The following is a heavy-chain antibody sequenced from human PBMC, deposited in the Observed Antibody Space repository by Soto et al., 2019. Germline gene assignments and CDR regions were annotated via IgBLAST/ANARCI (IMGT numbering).Heavy chain of an antibody. J-gene: IGHJ6*02. CDR1: GITVSTNY. V-gene: IGHV3-53*01. D-gene: IGHD3-10*01. CDR2: IHAGGTT. Sequence: PEGTMRLSCAASGITVSTNYMSWVRQAPGKGLEWVSVIHAGGTTFYADSVKGRFTISRDSSKNTLYLQMNSLRAEDSAVYYCARDTNPPYYYGSRNFHGMDGWGQGTTVAVSS. CDR3: ARDTNPPYYYGSRNFHGMDG.